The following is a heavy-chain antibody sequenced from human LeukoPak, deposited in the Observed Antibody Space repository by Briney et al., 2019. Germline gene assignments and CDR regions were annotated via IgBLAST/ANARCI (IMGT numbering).Heavy chain of an antibody. J-gene: IGHJ4*02. Sequence: GGSLRLSCAASGFTFDDYAMHWVRQAPGKGLEWVSGISWNSGSIGYADSVKGRFTISRDNAKNSLYLQMNSLRAEDTALYYCAKDYYDSSGYLDYWGQGTLVTVSS. D-gene: IGHD3-22*01. V-gene: IGHV3-9*01. CDR1: GFTFDDYA. CDR2: ISWNSGSI. CDR3: AKDYYDSSGYLDY.